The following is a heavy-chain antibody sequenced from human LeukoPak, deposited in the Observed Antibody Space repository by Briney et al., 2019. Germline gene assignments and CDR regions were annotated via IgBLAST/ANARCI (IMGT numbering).Heavy chain of an antibody. CDR3: ARGGYYGPHFY. Sequence: SETLSLTCAVYGGSFSGYYWSWIRQPPGKGLEWIGEINHSGSTNYNPSLKSRVTISVDTSKNQFPLKLSSVTAADTAVYYCARGGYYGPHFYWGQGTLVTVSS. V-gene: IGHV4-34*01. J-gene: IGHJ4*02. D-gene: IGHD4-17*01. CDR1: GGSFSGYY. CDR2: INHSGST.